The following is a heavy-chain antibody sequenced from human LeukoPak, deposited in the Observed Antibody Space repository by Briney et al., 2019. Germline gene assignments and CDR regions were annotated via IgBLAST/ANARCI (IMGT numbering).Heavy chain of an antibody. CDR2: INQDGSEK. V-gene: IGHV3-7*01. Sequence: GGSLRLSCAASGFTFSNAWMSWVRQAPGKGLEWVANINQDGSEKYYVDSVKGRFTISRDNAKNSLYLQMNSLRAEDAAVYYCARPLKYYYGSETYFWFDPWGQGTLVTVSS. D-gene: IGHD3-10*01. CDR3: ARPLKYYYGSETYFWFDP. J-gene: IGHJ5*02. CDR1: GFTFSNAW.